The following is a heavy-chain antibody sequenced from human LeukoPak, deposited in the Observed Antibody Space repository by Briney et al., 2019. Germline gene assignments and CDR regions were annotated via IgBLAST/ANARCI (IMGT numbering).Heavy chain of an antibody. CDR2: INTDGSST. V-gene: IGHV3-74*01. Sequence: GGSLRLSCAASGFTFSSYWMHWVRQAPGKGLVWVSRINTDGSSTSYADSVKGRFTISRDNAKNTLYLQMNSLRAEDTAVYYCASLAVAGKRDNHYWGQGTLVTVSS. D-gene: IGHD6-19*01. J-gene: IGHJ4*02. CDR3: ASLAVAGKRDNHY. CDR1: GFTFSSYW.